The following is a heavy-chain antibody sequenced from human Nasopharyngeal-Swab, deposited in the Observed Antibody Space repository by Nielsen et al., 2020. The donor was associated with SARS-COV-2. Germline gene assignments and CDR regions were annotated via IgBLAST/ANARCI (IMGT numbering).Heavy chain of an antibody. CDR1: GFTFSSYS. Sequence: GESLKISCAASGFTFSSYSMNWVRQAPGKGLEWVSSISSSSSYIYYADSVKGRFTISRDNAKNSLYLQMNSLRAEDTAVYYCARDSAGSGWYRGGVYYFDYWGQGTLVTVSS. D-gene: IGHD6-19*01. CDR2: ISSSSSYI. J-gene: IGHJ4*02. V-gene: IGHV3-21*01. CDR3: ARDSAGSGWYRGGVYYFDY.